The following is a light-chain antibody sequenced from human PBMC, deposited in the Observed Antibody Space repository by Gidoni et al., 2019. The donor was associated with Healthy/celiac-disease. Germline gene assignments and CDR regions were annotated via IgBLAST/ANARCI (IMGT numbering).Light chain of an antibody. CDR3: QQDSSPPYS. CDR2: WAS. J-gene: IGKJ2*03. CDR1: QSVLYSSNNKNY. Sequence: DSVMTQSPDSLAVSLGARATINCTSSQSVLYSSNNKNYLAWYQQKPGQPPKLLIYWASTRESGVPDRFSGSGSGTDFTLTISSLQAEDVAVSDCQQDSSPPYSFXQXTKLEIK. V-gene: IGKV4-1*01.